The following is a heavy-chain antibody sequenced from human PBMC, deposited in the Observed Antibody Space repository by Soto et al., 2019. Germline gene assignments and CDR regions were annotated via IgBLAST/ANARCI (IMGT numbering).Heavy chain of an antibody. J-gene: IGHJ4*02. D-gene: IGHD2-21*02. CDR3: ARNLGVTATRDFDS. V-gene: IGHV4-4*02. CDR1: GGSINTNW. CDR2: SYHSGAT. Sequence: QVQLQESGPGLVKPSGTLSLTCDVSGGSINTNWWSWVRQPPGKGLEWIGESYHSGATNYNPSLKNRVTIFVDNTSNQFSLNPNTVTAAATAVYFCARNLGVTATRDFDSWGRGNLVTVSS.